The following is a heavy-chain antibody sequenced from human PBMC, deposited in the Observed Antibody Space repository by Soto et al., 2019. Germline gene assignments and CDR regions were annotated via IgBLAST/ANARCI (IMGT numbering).Heavy chain of an antibody. CDR2: IYYSGST. J-gene: IGHJ4*02. V-gene: IGHV4-31*01. Sequence: QVQLQESGPGLVKPSQTLSLTCTVSGGSISSGGYYWSWIRQHPGKGLEWIGYIYYSGSTYYNPYVKSLVTISVDTSKNHFSLKLSSVTSADTAVYYCARGEYSYGSEPETDWGQGTLVTVCS. D-gene: IGHD3-10*01. CDR3: ARGEYSYGSEPETD. CDR1: GGSISSGGYY.